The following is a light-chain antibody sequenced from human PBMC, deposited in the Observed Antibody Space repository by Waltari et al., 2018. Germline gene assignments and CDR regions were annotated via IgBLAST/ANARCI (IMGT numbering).Light chain of an antibody. CDR1: TVAVGSLNY. J-gene: IGLJ2*01. CDR2: DVS. Sequence: ALTHPAPVLGAPGRSLPIPRTGTTVAVGSLNYVPWYQQHPGKAPKLIIFDVSNRPSGVSNRFSGSKSGNTASLTISGLQAEDEADYYCSSYISSSTLELFGGGTSLTVL. CDR3: SSYISSSTLEL. V-gene: IGLV2-14*03.